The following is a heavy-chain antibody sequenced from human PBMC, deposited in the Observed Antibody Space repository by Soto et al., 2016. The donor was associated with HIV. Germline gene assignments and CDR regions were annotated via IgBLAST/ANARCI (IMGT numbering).Heavy chain of an antibody. CDR2: IHSGGRT. D-gene: IGHD6-13*01. CDR3: ARVIAAAGMGPSLLDQ. J-gene: IGHJ5*02. V-gene: IGHV3-66*01. Sequence: EVQLVESGGGLVQPGGSLRLSCAASGFTVSSNHMSWVRQAPGKGLEWVSVIHSGGRTYYADSVKGRFTISRDNSKNTLYLQMNSLRVEDTAVYYCARVIAAAGMGPSLLDQWGQGTLVTVSS. CDR1: GFTVSSNH.